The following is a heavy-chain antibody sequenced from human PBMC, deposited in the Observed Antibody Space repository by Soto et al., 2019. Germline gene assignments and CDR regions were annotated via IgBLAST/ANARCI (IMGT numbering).Heavy chain of an antibody. V-gene: IGHV4-39*01. D-gene: IGHD2-8*01. CDR1: GGSVSNSNYY. Sequence: ASETLSLTCTVSGGSVSNSNYYWGWIRQSPGKGLEWIGSVYYRGRSYSKSSVKSRVTISVDTSKNQFSLHLNSLTASDTAVYFCVSQRTSVLTQAYFDYWGPGAMVTVSS. CDR3: VSQRTSVLTQAYFDY. J-gene: IGHJ4*02. CDR2: VYYRGRS.